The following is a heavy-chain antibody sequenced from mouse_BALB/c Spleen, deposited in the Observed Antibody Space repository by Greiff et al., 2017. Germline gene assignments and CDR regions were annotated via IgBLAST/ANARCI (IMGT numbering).Heavy chain of an antibody. V-gene: IGHV2-6-5*01. Sequence: VQLQESGPGLVAPSQSLSITCTVSGFSLTDYGVSWIRQPPGKGLEWLGVIWGGGSTYYNSALKSRLSISKDNSKSQVFLKMNSLQTDDTAMYYCAKQITTVVAYWYFDVWGAGTTVTVSS. CDR3: AKQITTVVAYWYFDV. CDR1: GFSLTDYG. CDR2: IWGGGST. J-gene: IGHJ1*01. D-gene: IGHD1-1*01.